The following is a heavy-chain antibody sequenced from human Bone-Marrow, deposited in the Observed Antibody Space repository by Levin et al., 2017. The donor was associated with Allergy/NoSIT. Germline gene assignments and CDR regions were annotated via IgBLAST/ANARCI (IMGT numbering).Heavy chain of an antibody. V-gene: IGHV4-30-4*01. CDR3: AREQITIFGKDNWFDP. CDR2: IYYSGST. D-gene: IGHD3-3*01. J-gene: IGHJ5*02. Sequence: PSETLSLTCTVSGGSISSGDYYWSWIRQPPGKGLEWIGYIYYSGSTYYNPSLKSRVTISVDTSKNQFSLKLSSVTAADTAVYYCAREQITIFGKDNWFDPWGQGTLVTVSS. CDR1: GGSISSGDYY.